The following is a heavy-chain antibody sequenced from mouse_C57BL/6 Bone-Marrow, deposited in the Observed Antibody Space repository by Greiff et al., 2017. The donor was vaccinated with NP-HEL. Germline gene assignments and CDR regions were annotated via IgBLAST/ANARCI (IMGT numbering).Heavy chain of an antibody. D-gene: IGHD1-1*01. CDR2: IYPSDSET. Sequence: VQLQQSGAELVRPGSSVKLSCKASGYTFTSYWMDWVKQRPGQGLEWIGNIYPSDSETHYNQKFKDKATLTVDKSSSTAYMQLSSLTSEDSAVYYCARGDYSDYWGQGTTLTVSS. J-gene: IGHJ2*01. CDR1: GYTFTSYW. V-gene: IGHV1-61*01. CDR3: ARGDYSDY.